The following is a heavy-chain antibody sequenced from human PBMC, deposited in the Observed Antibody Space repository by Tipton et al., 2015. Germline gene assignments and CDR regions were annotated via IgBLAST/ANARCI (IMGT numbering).Heavy chain of an antibody. CDR1: GGSISSSSYY. J-gene: IGHJ4*02. D-gene: IGHD2-21*02. V-gene: IGHV4-39*01. CDR2: LYFSGST. CDR3: ASPSLPHDRGDYYFQS. Sequence: TLSLTCTVPGGSISSSSYYWAWIRQPPGKGLEWIGSLYFSGSTYYNPSLKSRVTISIDRFKNQFSLKLSSVTAADTAVYYCASPSLPHDRGDYYFQSWGQGSLVTVSS.